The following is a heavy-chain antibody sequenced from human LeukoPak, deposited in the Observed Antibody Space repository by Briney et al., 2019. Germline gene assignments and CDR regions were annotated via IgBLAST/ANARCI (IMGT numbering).Heavy chain of an antibody. CDR3: AKESYDSSGYSVGVGFDY. V-gene: IGHV3-30*18. Sequence: PGGSLRLSCAASGFTFSSYGMHWVRQAPGKGLEWVAVISYDGSNKYYADSVKGRFTISRDNSKNTLYMQMNSLRAEDTAVYYCAKESYDSSGYSVGVGFDYWGQGTLVTVSS. CDR2: ISYDGSNK. J-gene: IGHJ4*02. CDR1: GFTFSSYG. D-gene: IGHD3-22*01.